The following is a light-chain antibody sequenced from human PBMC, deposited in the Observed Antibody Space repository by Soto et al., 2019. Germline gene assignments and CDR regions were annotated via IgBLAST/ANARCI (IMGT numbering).Light chain of an antibody. Sequence: IVMTHSIGTLCVSPRQRSTLSCRASQSVSSSLAWYQQKPGQAPRLLIYGASSRATGIPDRFSGRGSGTDFTLIISRLEPEDFAVYYCQQFAGSFGGGTKVDIK. CDR3: QQFAGS. J-gene: IGKJ4*02. V-gene: IGKV3-20*01. CDR1: QSVSSS. CDR2: GAS.